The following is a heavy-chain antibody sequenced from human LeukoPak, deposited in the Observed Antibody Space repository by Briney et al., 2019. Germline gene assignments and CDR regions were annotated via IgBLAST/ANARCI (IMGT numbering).Heavy chain of an antibody. J-gene: IGHJ5*02. D-gene: IGHD6-13*01. Sequence: ASLKISCKASGGTFSSYASSGGRQAPGQGREWMGGIIPICDTANYAQNLQGRVTITQDESTSTAYMELSSLRSENTAVYYCARVPEHRRSSWYFGWFDPWGQGTLVTVSS. CDR3: ARVPEHRRSSWYFGWFDP. CDR2: IIPICDTA. V-gene: IGHV1-69*01. CDR1: GGTFSSYA.